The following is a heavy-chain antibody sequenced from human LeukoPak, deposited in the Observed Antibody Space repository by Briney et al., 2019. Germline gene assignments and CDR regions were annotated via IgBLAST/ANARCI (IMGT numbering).Heavy chain of an antibody. CDR1: GFTFASYA. Sequence: GGSLRLSCAASGFTFASYAMSWVHQAPGKGLEWVSIISGSGGSTYYVDSVKGRFTISRDNSKNTLYLQMNSLRAEDTAVYYCAKHQNKGFDYWGQGTLVTVSS. J-gene: IGHJ4*02. V-gene: IGHV3-23*01. CDR3: AKHQNKGFDY. CDR2: ISGSGGST.